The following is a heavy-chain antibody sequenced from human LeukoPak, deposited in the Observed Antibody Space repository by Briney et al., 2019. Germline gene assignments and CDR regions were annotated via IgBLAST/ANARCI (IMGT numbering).Heavy chain of an antibody. Sequence: GGSLRLSCAASGFTFSSYSMNWVRQAPGKGLEWVSSISSSSSYIYYADSVKGRFTISRDNAKNSLYLQMNSLRAEDTAVYYCASGSRDGHNYRFDYWGQGTLVTVSS. J-gene: IGHJ4*02. D-gene: IGHD5-24*01. CDR2: ISSSSSYI. V-gene: IGHV3-21*01. CDR1: GFTFSSYS. CDR3: ASGSRDGHNYRFDY.